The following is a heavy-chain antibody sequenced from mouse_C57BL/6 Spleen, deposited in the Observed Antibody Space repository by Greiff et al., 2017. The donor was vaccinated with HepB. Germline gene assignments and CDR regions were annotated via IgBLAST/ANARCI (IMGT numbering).Heavy chain of an antibody. Sequence: EVQLQQSGPELVKPGASVKISCKASGYTFTDYYMNWVKQSHGKSLEWIGDINPNNGGTSYNQKFKGKATLTVDKSSSTAYMELRSLTSEDSAVYYCARWRKYYGSSVYWGQGTTLTVSS. D-gene: IGHD1-1*01. CDR3: ARWRKYYGSSVY. CDR2: INPNNGGT. CDR1: GYTFTDYY. V-gene: IGHV1-26*01. J-gene: IGHJ2*01.